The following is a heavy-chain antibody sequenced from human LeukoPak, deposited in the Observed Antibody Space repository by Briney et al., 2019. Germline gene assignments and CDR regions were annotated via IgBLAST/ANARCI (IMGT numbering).Heavy chain of an antibody. D-gene: IGHD3/OR15-3a*01. V-gene: IGHV1-2*06. CDR3: AREGTDWFTCIGDFDY. CDR1: GYTFTGYY. Sequence: ASVKVSCKASGYTFTGYYMHWVRQAPGQGLEWMGRINPNSGGTNYAQKFQGRVTMTRDTSISTAYMELSRLRSDDTAVYYCAREGTDWFTCIGDFDYWGQGTLVTVSS. CDR2: INPNSGGT. J-gene: IGHJ4*02.